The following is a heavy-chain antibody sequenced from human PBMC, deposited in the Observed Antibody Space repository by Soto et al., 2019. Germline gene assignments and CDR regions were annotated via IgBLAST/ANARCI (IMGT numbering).Heavy chain of an antibody. CDR3: ARDMVYYDSSGYFGFVY. CDR2: ISAYNGNT. Sequence: QVQLVQSGAEVKKPGASVKVSCKASGYTFTIYGISWVRQAPGQGLEWMEWISAYNGNTNYAQQLQGRVTMTTDTSPSTADLELTSRRSDGTAVYYGARDMVYYDSSGYFGFVYWGQGTLVTVSS. J-gene: IGHJ4*02. D-gene: IGHD3-22*01. V-gene: IGHV1-18*01. CDR1: GYTFTIYG.